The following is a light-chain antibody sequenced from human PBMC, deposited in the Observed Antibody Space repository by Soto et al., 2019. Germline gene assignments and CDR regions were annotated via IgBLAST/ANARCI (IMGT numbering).Light chain of an antibody. V-gene: IGKV1-33*01. Sequence: DIQMTQSPSSLSASVGDRVTITCQASQDIRNYLNWYQQKPGKAPKLLISEASILETGVPSRFSGSGSGTDFTFTIISLQPEDIGTYYCQQYDNFIFTFGPGTKVDIK. J-gene: IGKJ3*01. CDR1: QDIRNY. CDR3: QQYDNFIFT. CDR2: EAS.